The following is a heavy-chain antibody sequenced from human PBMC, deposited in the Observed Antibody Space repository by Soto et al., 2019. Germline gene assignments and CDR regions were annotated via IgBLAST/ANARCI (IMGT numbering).Heavy chain of an antibody. CDR2: INHSGST. CDR1: GGSFSGYI. D-gene: IGHD3-10*01. Sequence: SETLSLTCAVHGGSFSGYIWTWIRQPPGKGLQWIGQINHSGSTYYNPSLKSRVIISMHTSNDQFSLELTSVTAADTAVYYCGRGLITRRSYSGGWYYLDYCGQGTHVTVSS. J-gene: IGHJ4*02. CDR3: GRGLITRRSYSGGWYYLDY. V-gene: IGHV4-34*01.